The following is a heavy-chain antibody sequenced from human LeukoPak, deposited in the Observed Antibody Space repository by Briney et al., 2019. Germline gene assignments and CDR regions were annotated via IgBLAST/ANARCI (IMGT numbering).Heavy chain of an antibody. D-gene: IGHD3-10*01. CDR3: AKHYMGSSYNHGLDC. V-gene: IGHV4-38-2*02. J-gene: IGHJ4*02. CDR1: GYSISSGYY. Sequence: SETLSLTCTVSGYSISSGYYWGWIRQPPGKGLEWIGSIYHSGSTYYNPSLKSRVTISVDTSKNQFSLKLNSVTAADTAVYYCAKHYMGSSYNHGLDCWGQGTLVTVSS. CDR2: IYHSGST.